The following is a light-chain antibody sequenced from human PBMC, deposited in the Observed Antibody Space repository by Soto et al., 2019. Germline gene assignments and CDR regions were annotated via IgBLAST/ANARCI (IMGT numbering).Light chain of an antibody. CDR1: SSDVGGYNY. CDR3: TSYRSSSSLDV. Sequence: QSALTQPASVSGSPGQSITISCTGTSSDVGGYNYVSWYQQYPGKAPKLIIYEVNKRPSGVSNRFSGSKSGNTASLTTSGLQADDECDYYCTSYRSSSSLDVFGTGTKVTVL. CDR2: EVN. J-gene: IGLJ1*01. V-gene: IGLV2-14*01.